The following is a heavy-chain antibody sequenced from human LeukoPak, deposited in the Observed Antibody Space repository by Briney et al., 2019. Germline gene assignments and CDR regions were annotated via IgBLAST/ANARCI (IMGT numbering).Heavy chain of an antibody. J-gene: IGHJ4*02. CDR2: IIPIFGTA. D-gene: IGHD3-9*01. CDR3: AREDTTYYDILTGSLSPLSY. CDR1: GGTFSSYA. V-gene: IGHV1-69*13. Sequence: SVKVPCKASGGTFSSYAISWVRQAPGQELEWMGGIIPIFGTANYAQKFQGRVTITADESTSTAYMELSSLRSEDTAVYYCAREDTTYYDILTGSLSPLSYWGQGTLVTVSS.